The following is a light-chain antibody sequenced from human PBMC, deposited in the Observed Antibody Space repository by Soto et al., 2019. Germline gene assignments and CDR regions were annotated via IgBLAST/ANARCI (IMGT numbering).Light chain of an antibody. CDR3: QQRSNYST. CDR2: DAS. J-gene: IGKJ5*01. Sequence: EIVLTQSPATLSLSPGERATLSCRASQRVSSYLAWYQQKPGQAPRLLIYDASNRATGIPARFSGSGSGTDFTLTISSLEPEDFAVYYCQQRSNYSTFGQGTRLEIK. V-gene: IGKV3-11*01. CDR1: QRVSSY.